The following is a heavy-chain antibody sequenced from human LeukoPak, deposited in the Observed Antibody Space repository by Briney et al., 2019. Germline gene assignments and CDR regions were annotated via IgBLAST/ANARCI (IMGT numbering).Heavy chain of an antibody. D-gene: IGHD3-10*01. CDR1: GFTFSDYA. Sequence: GGSLRLSCAASGFTFSDYAMSWVRQAPGKGLEWVSTIVGSGGAPVYADSVKGRFTISRDSSENTLYLQMNSLRAEDTAVYFCAKDSAVWAVTVDDNPFDFWGQGTLVTVSS. CDR2: IVGSGGAP. J-gene: IGHJ4*02. CDR3: AKDSAVWAVTVDDNPFDF. V-gene: IGHV3-23*01.